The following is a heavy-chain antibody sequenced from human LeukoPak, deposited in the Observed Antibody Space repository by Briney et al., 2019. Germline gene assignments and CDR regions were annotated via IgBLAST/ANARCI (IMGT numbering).Heavy chain of an antibody. J-gene: IGHJ5*02. CDR2: ISSDGTTI. CDR3: ARYSSPVGNCFDP. Sequence: GGSLRLSCAASGFTFSSYEMNWVRQAPGKGLQWVAYISSDGTTIYYADSVNGRFTTSRDNAKNSLYLQMNSLRDEDTAVYYCARYSSPVGNCFDPWGQGTLVTVSS. D-gene: IGHD4-11*01. V-gene: IGHV3-48*03. CDR1: GFTFSSYE.